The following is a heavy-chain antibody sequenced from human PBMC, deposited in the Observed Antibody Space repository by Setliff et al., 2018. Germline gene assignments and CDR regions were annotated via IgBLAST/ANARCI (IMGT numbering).Heavy chain of an antibody. V-gene: IGHV3-11*04. Sequence: LSLTCTVSGYSISSGYYWGWIRQPPGKGLEWISYLNNDGTTIYYEDSVRGRFTISRDNARDSLYLQMNSLRAEDTAVYYCARDPAKISYDYVWGSYRPSPVYFDYWGQGTLVTVSS. CDR1: GYSISSGYY. J-gene: IGHJ4*02. D-gene: IGHD3-16*02. CDR3: ARDPAKISYDYVWGSYRPSPVYFDY. CDR2: LNNDGTTI.